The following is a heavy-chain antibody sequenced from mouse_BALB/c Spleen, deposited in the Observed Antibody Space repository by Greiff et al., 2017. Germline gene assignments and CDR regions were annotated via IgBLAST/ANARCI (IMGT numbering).Heavy chain of an antibody. CDR3: ARGGYGSWFAY. V-gene: IGHV5-17*02. CDR1: GFTFSSFG. D-gene: IGHD2-2*01. J-gene: IGHJ3*01. Sequence: DVKLQESGGGLVQPGGSRKLSCAASGFTFSSFGMHWVRQAPEKGLEWVAYISSGSSTIYYADTVKGRFTISRDNPKNTLFLQMTSLRSEDTAMYYCARGGYGSWFAYWGQGTLVTVSA. CDR2: ISSGSSTI.